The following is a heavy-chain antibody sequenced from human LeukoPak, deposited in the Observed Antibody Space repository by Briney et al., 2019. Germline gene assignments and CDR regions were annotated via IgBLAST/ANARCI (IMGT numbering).Heavy chain of an antibody. Sequence: SETLSLTCAVYGGSFSGYYRSWIRQPPGKGLEWIGEINHSGSTNYNPSLKSRVTISVDTSKNQFSLKLSSVTAADTAVYYCARGYGLFYYYYGMDVWGQGTTVTVSS. CDR3: ARGYGLFYYYYGMDV. D-gene: IGHD4-17*01. V-gene: IGHV4-34*01. CDR1: GGSFSGYY. J-gene: IGHJ6*02. CDR2: INHSGST.